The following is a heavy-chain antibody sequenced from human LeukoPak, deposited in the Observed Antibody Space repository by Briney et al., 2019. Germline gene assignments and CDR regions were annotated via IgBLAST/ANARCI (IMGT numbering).Heavy chain of an antibody. Sequence: GGSLRLSCAASGFTFSSYAMSWVRQAPGKGLECVSGISGGGGSTYYADSVRGRFTISRDSSKNTLYLQMNSLRAEDTAVYYCAADWPLDYWGQGTLVTVSS. CDR3: AADWPLDY. CDR1: GFTFSSYA. V-gene: IGHV3-23*01. D-gene: IGHD3/OR15-3a*01. J-gene: IGHJ4*02. CDR2: ISGGGGST.